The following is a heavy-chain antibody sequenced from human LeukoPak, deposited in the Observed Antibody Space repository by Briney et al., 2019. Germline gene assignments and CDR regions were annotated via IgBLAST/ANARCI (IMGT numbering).Heavy chain of an antibody. Sequence: GGSLRLSCAASGFTFDDYAMHWVRQAPGKGLEWVSGISWNSGSIGYADSVKGRFTISRDNAKNSLYLQMNSLRAADTAVYYCAREGIYYYDSSGSSGAFDIWGQGTMVTVSS. V-gene: IGHV3-9*01. D-gene: IGHD3-22*01. J-gene: IGHJ3*02. CDR3: AREGIYYYDSSGSSGAFDI. CDR2: ISWNSGSI. CDR1: GFTFDDYA.